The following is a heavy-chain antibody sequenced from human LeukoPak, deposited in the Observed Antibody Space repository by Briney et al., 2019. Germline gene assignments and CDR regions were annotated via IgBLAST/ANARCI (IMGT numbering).Heavy chain of an antibody. J-gene: IGHJ4*02. V-gene: IGHV3-30-3*01. Sequence: PGRSLRLSCAASGFTFSSYAMHWVRQAPGKGLEWVAVISYDGSNKYYADSVKGRFTISRDNSKNTLYLQMNSLRAEDTAVYYCAKDAIFGVVTTYYFDYWGQGTLVTVSS. CDR2: ISYDGSNK. CDR3: AKDAIFGVVTTYYFDY. CDR1: GFTFSSYA. D-gene: IGHD3-3*01.